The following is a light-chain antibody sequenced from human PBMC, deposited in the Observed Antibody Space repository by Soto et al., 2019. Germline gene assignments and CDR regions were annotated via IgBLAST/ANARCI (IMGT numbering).Light chain of an antibody. J-gene: IGKJ5*01. Sequence: EIVLTQSPGTLSLSPGERATLSCRASQGVSSSLAWFQQKPGQAPRLLIYDASNRATGIPARFSGSGSGTDFTLTISSLEPEDFAVYYCQQRSNWPMSTFGQGTHWRL. CDR2: DAS. CDR1: QGVSSS. CDR3: QQRSNWPMST. V-gene: IGKV3-11*01.